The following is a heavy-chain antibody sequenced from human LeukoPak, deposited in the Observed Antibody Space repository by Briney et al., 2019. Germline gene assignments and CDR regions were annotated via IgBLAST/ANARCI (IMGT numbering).Heavy chain of an antibody. D-gene: IGHD1-26*01. Sequence: PGGSLRLSCAASGFTFSSYSMHWVRQAPGKGLEYVSAISSNGGSTYYANSVRGRFTVSRDNSKNTLYLQMGSLRDEDVAVYYCARVSGRYGGYDYWGQGTLVTVSS. J-gene: IGHJ4*02. CDR1: GFTFSSYS. CDR3: ARVSGRYGGYDY. CDR2: ISSNGGST. V-gene: IGHV3-64*01.